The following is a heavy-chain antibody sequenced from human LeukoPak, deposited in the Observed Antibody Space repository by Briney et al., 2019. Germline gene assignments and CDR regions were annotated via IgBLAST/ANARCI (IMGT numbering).Heavy chain of an antibody. CDR3: ASGWAIDV. V-gene: IGHV6-1*01. CDR1: GDSVSSNTAA. D-gene: IGHD2-2*02. CDR2: TYYRPQWHH. J-gene: IGHJ3*01. Sequence: SQTLSLTCVISGDSVSSNTAAWNWIRQSPSRGLEWLGRTYYRPQWHHDYEVSVRGRIAINPDTSKNQFSLQLNSVTPDDAALYYCASGWAIDVWGQGTMVTVSS.